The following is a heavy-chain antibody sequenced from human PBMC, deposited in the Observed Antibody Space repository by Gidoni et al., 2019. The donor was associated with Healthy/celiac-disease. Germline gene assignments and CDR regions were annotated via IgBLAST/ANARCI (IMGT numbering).Heavy chain of an antibody. D-gene: IGHD2-15*01. Sequence: QVQLQESGPGLVKPSETLSLTCAVSGYSLSSGYYWGWIRQPPGKGLEWIGSIYHSGSTYYNPSLKSRVTISVDTSKNQFSLKLSSVTAADTAVYYCARGEWRYCSGGSCAALDYWGQGTLVTVSS. V-gene: IGHV4-38-2*01. CDR2: IYHSGST. CDR1: GYSLSSGYY. J-gene: IGHJ4*02. CDR3: ARGEWRYCSGGSCAALDY.